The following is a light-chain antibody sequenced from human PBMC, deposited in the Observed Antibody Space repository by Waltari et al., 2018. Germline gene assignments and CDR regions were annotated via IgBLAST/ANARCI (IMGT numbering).Light chain of an antibody. CDR1: QDIPTY. V-gene: IGKV1-9*01. CDR2: GTL. Sequence: DIQLTQSPSFLSASVGDTVTITDRASQDIPTYLALYQQQPGTAPKVLMYGTLTLQSAVPSRFSDSGAGTEFTLTSSCLQPDDFATYYCQQLHSYPLTFGGGTKVEIK. CDR3: QQLHSYPLT. J-gene: IGKJ4*01.